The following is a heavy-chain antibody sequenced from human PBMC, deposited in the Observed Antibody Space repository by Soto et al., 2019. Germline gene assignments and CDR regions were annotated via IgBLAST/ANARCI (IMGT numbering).Heavy chain of an antibody. J-gene: IGHJ5*02. Sequence: SVKVSCKASGGTFSSYAISWVRQAPGQGLEWMGGIIPIFGTANYAQKFQGRVTITADKSTSTAYMELSSLRSEDTAVYYCARGLVSRGIWFEPWGKGTLVRVSS. CDR2: IIPIFGTA. V-gene: IGHV1-69*06. D-gene: IGHD2-21*01. CDR1: GGTFSSYA. CDR3: ARGLVSRGIWFEP.